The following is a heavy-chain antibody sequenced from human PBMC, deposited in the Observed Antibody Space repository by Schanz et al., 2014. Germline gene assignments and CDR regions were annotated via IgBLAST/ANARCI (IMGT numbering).Heavy chain of an antibody. CDR3: AKDSTHIDIVLVPTAIDY. J-gene: IGHJ4*02. CDR1: GFTFSDHY. Sequence: QVQLVESGGGVVQPGGSLRLSCAASGFTFSDHYMDWVRQAPGKGLEWVAAMSYDGSIKYYGDSVKGRFTISRDNSKNTLYLHMNTLRSEDTAVYYCAKDSTHIDIVLVPTAIDYWGQGTLVTVSS. CDR2: MSYDGSIK. V-gene: IGHV3-30*18. D-gene: IGHD2-2*01.